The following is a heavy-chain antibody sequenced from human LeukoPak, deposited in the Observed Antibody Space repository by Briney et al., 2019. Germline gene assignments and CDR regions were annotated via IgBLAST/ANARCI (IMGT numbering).Heavy chain of an antibody. J-gene: IGHJ5*02. V-gene: IGHV5-51*01. CDR2: IYPADSDI. CDR1: GYSFTISW. Sequence: GESLKISCKGSGYSFTISWIGWVRQMPGKGLEWMGIIYPADSDIRYSPSFQGQVTISADKSISTVYLQWSSLKASDTAMYYCARQEYCSGGSCYTWFDPWGQGTLVTVSS. D-gene: IGHD2-15*01. CDR3: ARQEYCSGGSCYTWFDP.